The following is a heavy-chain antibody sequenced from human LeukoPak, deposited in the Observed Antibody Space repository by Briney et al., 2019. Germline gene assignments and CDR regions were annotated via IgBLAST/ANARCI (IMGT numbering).Heavy chain of an antibody. V-gene: IGHV1-2*06. D-gene: IGHD1-26*01. CDR1: GYTFAGYF. J-gene: IGHJ4*02. CDR2: INANSGDT. Sequence: GASVKVSCKTSGYTFAGYFLHWVRQAPTQGPQWMGRINANSGDTDLAQDFQDRVTMTRDTSIYTAYMELSSLTSDDTAIYYCARDLISTPYWELDYWGQGTLVAVSS. CDR3: ARDLISTPYWELDY.